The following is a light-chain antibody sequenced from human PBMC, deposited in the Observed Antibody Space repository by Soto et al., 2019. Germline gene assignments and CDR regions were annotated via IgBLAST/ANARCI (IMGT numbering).Light chain of an antibody. J-gene: IGKJ1*01. V-gene: IGKV3-20*01. CDR3: QQYGSSPWT. Sequence: EIVLTQSPGTLSLSPGERATLSCRASQSVSSSYLAWYQQKPGRAPRLLIYGASSRATGIPDRFSGSGSGTDFTLTISRLESEDFAVYYCQQYGSSPWTFGQGTKVEIK. CDR2: GAS. CDR1: QSVSSSY.